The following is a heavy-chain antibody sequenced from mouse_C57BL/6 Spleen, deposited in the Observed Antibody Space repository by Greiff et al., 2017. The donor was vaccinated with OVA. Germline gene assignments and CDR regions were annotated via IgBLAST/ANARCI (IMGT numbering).Heavy chain of an antibody. CDR1: GFTFSDYY. J-gene: IGHJ2*01. CDR3: ARDQGTTHFDY. D-gene: IGHD2-14*01. CDR2: INYDGSST. Sequence: EVKVVESEGGLVQPGSSMKLSCTASGFTFSDYYMAWVRQVPEKGLEWVANINYDGSSTYYLDSLKSRFIISRDNAKNILYLQMSSLKSEDTATYYCARDQGTTHFDYWGQGTTLTVSS. V-gene: IGHV5-16*01.